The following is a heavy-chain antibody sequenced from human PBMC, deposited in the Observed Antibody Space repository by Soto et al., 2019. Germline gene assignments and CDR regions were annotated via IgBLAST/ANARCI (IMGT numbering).Heavy chain of an antibody. CDR3: VRAPTKQLLHPAYFDF. Sequence: LNISCEVSGYSFPTFWIGHWIGWVRQTPDKGLEWVGIIYPGDSDTRYSPSFQGHVTISADKSTSTAYLQWSSLKASDTAIYYCVRAPTKQLLHPAYFDFWGQGTQVTVSS. CDR2: IYPGDSDT. CDR1: GYSFPTFWIGHW. D-gene: IGHD2-15*01. J-gene: IGHJ4*02. V-gene: IGHV5-51*01.